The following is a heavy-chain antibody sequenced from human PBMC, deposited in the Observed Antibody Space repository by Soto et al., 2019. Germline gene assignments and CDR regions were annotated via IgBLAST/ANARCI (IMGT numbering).Heavy chain of an antibody. CDR1: GGSISSSSYY. V-gene: IGHV4-39*01. Sequence: SETLSLTCTVSGGSISSSSYYWGWIRQPPGKGLEWIGSIYYSGSTYYNPSLKSRVTISVDTSKNQFSLKLSSVTAADTAVYYCARSRPARYFDWLLRGVFDYWGQGTLVTVSS. CDR3: ARSRPARYFDWLLRGVFDY. J-gene: IGHJ4*02. CDR2: IYYSGST. D-gene: IGHD3-9*01.